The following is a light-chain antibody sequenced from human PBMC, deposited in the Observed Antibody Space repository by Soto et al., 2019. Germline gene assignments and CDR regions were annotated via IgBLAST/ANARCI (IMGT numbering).Light chain of an antibody. CDR3: CSHAGSYTFRV. V-gene: IGLV2-14*01. Sequence: QSALTQPASVSGSPGQSITISCTGTSGDVGSYDYVSWYQQHPGKAPKLMIYEVSNRPSGVSDRFSGPKSGNTASLTISGLQAEDEADYYCCSHAGSYTFRVFGTGTKVTVL. J-gene: IGLJ1*01. CDR2: EVS. CDR1: SGDVGSYDY.